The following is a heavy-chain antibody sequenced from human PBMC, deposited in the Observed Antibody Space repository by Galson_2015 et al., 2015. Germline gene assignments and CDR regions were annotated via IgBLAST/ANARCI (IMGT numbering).Heavy chain of an antibody. CDR3: ARDGPIFGVVYYYYYMDV. D-gene: IGHD3-3*01. V-gene: IGHV3-30*01. CDR1: GFTFSSYA. Sequence: SLRLSCAASGFTFSSYAMHWVRQAPGKGLEWVAVISYDGSNKYYADSVKGRFTISRDNSKNTLYPQMNSLRAEDTAVYYCARDGPIFGVVYYYYYMDVWGKGTTVTVSS. CDR2: ISYDGSNK. J-gene: IGHJ6*03.